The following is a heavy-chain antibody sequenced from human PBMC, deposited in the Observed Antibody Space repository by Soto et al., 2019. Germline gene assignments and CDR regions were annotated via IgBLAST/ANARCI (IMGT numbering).Heavy chain of an antibody. D-gene: IGHD5-12*01. CDR2: IIPIFGTA. V-gene: IGHV1-69*06. CDR3: ARVEMATGPCYYGMDV. CDR1: GGTFSSYA. J-gene: IGHJ6*02. Sequence: QVQLVQAGAEVKKPGSSVKVSCKASGGTFSSYAISWVRQAPGQGLEWTGGIIPIFGTANYAQKFQGRVTISADTSWSTAYRELSSLRSEDTAVYYCARVEMATGPCYYGMDVWGQGTTVTVSS.